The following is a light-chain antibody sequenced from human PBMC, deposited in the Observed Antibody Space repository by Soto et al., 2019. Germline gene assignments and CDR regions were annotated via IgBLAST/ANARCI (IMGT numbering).Light chain of an antibody. J-gene: IGKJ5*01. Sequence: RVTPQSPATLSVSPGERATLSCRASQSVSIKLAWYQQKPGQAPRLLIYDTSTRATGIPARFSGSGSGTEFTLTISSLQSEDFAVYYCQQYNNWPPITFCQGTRLEI. V-gene: IGKV3-15*01. CDR2: DTS. CDR1: QSVSIK. CDR3: QQYNNWPPIT.